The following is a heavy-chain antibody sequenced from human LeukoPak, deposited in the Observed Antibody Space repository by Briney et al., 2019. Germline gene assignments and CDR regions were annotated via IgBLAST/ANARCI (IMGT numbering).Heavy chain of an antibody. CDR2: IYYSGST. CDR1: GGSISSSSYY. D-gene: IGHD3-9*01. Sequence: PSETLSLTCTVSGGSISSSSYYWGWILQPPGKGLEWIGSIYYSGSTYYNPSLKSRVTISVDTSKNQFSLKLSSVTAADTAVYYCARGGILRYFDYWGQGTLVTVSS. CDR3: ARGGILRYFDY. J-gene: IGHJ4*02. V-gene: IGHV4-39*07.